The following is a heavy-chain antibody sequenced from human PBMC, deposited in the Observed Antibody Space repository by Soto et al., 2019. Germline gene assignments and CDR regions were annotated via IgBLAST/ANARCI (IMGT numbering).Heavy chain of an antibody. J-gene: IGHJ4*02. Sequence: QVQLVESGGGVVKPGRSLRLSCAASGFSFSISPMHWVRQAPGKGPEWVELISYDGTNKFYADSVKGRVTISRDNSKSPLYLQVDSLRPEDAAVDYCAREPKTSGGQNWAFNYFDSLGQGTLVTVSS. D-gene: IGHD7-27*01. CDR2: ISYDGTNK. V-gene: IGHV3-30-3*01. CDR1: GFSFSISP. CDR3: AREPKTSGGQNWAFNYFDS.